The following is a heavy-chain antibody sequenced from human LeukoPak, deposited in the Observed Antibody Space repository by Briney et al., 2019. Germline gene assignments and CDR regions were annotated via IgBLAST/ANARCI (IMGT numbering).Heavy chain of an antibody. J-gene: IGHJ4*01. Sequence: PGGSLRLSRAASRFTFSSYWMHSVRHAPGKGLVWVSRINSDGSSTSYPDSVRGRFTISRDNAKNTLYLQMNSLRAKDAAVYYCARDNGAAAGDYWGQGTLVTVSS. V-gene: IGHV3-74*01. CDR3: ARDNGAAAGDY. CDR2: INSDGSST. CDR1: RFTFSSYW. D-gene: IGHD6-13*01.